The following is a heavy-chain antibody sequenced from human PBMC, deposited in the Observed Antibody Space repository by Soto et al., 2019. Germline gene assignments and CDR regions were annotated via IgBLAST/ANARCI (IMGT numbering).Heavy chain of an antibody. Sequence: SETLSLTCAVYGGSFSGYYWTWIRQPPGKGLEWIGYIFYSGTTYYNPSLKSRVTISVDTSKNQFSLKLSSVTAADTAVYYCARSVDPWGQGTLVTVSS. CDR2: IFYSGTT. CDR1: GGSFSGYY. V-gene: IGHV4-34*09. CDR3: ARSVDP. J-gene: IGHJ5*02.